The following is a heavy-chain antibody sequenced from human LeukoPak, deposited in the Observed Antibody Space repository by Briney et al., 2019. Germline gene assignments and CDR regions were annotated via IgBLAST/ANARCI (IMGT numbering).Heavy chain of an antibody. CDR2: ITNGGAT. CDR1: GFTFSGYA. J-gene: IGHJ4*02. CDR3: AKARESHSLFDY. Sequence: PGGSRILSCAASGFTFSGYAMSWVRQAPGEGLEWVSTITNGGATYYADSVKGRFSISRDTSKNTLYLQMNSLRAEDTAIYYCAKARESHSLFDYWGQGTLVTVSS. V-gene: IGHV3-23*01. D-gene: IGHD3-10*01.